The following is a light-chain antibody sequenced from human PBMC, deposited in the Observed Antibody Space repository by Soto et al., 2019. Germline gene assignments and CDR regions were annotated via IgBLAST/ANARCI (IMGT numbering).Light chain of an antibody. CDR3: QQRVNWPLT. V-gene: IGKV3-11*01. CDR2: DAS. J-gene: IGKJ4*01. Sequence: EIVLTQSPGTLSVSPGERATLSCRASQNVGTYLAWYQQKPGQAPRLLIYDASNRATGIPARFSGSGSGTDFTLTISSLDPEDFAVYYCQQRVNWPLTVGGGTKVEIK. CDR1: QNVGTY.